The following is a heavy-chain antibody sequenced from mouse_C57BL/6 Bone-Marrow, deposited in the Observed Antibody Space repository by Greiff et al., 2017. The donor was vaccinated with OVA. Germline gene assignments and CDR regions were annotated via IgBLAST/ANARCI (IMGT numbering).Heavy chain of an antibody. CDR3: ARREVLLFYYYAMDY. CDR2: IYPGSGST. CDR1: GYTFTSYW. Sequence: VKLQESGAELVKPGASVKMSCKASGYTFTSYWITWVKQRPGQGLEWIGDIYPGSGSTNYNEKFKSKATLTVDTSSSTAYMQLSSLTSEDSAVYYCARREVLLFYYYAMDYWGQGTSVTVSS. V-gene: IGHV1-55*01. D-gene: IGHD2-1*01. J-gene: IGHJ4*01.